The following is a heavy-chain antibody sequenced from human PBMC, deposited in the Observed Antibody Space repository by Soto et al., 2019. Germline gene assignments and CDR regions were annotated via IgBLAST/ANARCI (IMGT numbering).Heavy chain of an antibody. D-gene: IGHD2-21*02. J-gene: IGHJ4*02. CDR3: ARDHVGGDRRAI. CDR2: IYSGGST. V-gene: IGHV3-66*01. Sequence: GGSLRLSCAASGFTVSSNYMSWVRQAPGKGLEWVSVIYSGGSTYYADSVKGRFTISRDNSKNTLYLQMNSLRAEDTAVYYCARDHVGGDRRAIWGQGTLVTVSS. CDR1: GFTVSSNY.